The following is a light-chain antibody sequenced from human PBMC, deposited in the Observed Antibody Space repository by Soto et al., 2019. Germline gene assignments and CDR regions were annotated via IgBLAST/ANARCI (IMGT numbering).Light chain of an antibody. Sequence: QSALTQPASVSGSPGQSITISCTGTSRDVGAYDYVSWHLQYPDKAPQLLIYYVDHRPSGVSSRFSGSKSGNTASLTISGLQAEDEGDYYCCSYADGSLYFFGTGTKVTVL. CDR3: CSYADGSLYF. J-gene: IGLJ1*01. CDR1: SRDVGAYDY. CDR2: YVD. V-gene: IGLV2-14*03.